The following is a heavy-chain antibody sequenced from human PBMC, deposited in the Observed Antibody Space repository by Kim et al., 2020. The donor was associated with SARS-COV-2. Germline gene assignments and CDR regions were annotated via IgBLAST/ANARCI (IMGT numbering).Heavy chain of an antibody. J-gene: IGHJ6*02. CDR3: AAPLTDYYGMDV. CDR2: IVVGSGNT. CDR1: GFTFTSSA. Sequence: SVKVSCKASGFTFTSSAVQWVRQARGQRLEWIGWIVVGSGNTNYAQKFQERVTITRDMSTSTAYMELSSLRSEDTAVYYCAAPLTDYYGMDVWGQGTTVTVSS. V-gene: IGHV1-58*01.